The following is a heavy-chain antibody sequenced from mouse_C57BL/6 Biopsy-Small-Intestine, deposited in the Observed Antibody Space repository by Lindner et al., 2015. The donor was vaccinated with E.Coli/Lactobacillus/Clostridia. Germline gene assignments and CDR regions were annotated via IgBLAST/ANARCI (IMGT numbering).Heavy chain of an antibody. Sequence: SVKVSCKTSGCTFTTSDINWVRQATGQGLEWMGWMNPDNGNAGYAQEFQGRVTMTRDTSISTAYMELSSLRSEDTAIYYCARRSEDSSSFAYWGQGTLVTVS. CDR1: GCTFTTSD. CDR3: ARRSEDSSSFAY. J-gene: IGHJ3*01. D-gene: IGHD1-1*01. CDR2: MNPDNGNA. V-gene: IGHV1S134*01.